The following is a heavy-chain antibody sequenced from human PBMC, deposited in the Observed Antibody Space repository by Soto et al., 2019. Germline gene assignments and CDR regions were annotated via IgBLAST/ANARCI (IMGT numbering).Heavy chain of an antibody. Sequence: GGSLRLSCSASGFTFSSYAMHWVRQAPGKGLEYVSAISSNGGSTYYADSVKGRFTISRDNSKNTLYLQMSSLRAEDTAVYYCVKANSSGWYGEPDFDYWGQGTLVTVSS. CDR2: ISSNGGST. CDR1: GFTFSSYA. CDR3: VKANSSGWYGEPDFDY. J-gene: IGHJ4*02. D-gene: IGHD6-19*01. V-gene: IGHV3-64D*06.